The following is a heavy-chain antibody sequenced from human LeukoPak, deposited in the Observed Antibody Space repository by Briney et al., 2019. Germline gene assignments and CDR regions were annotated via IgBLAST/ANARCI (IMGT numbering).Heavy chain of an antibody. D-gene: IGHD6-13*01. CDR2: LDSDGSP. CDR3: ARAAAGRAYYHYGMDV. V-gene: IGHV3-53*01. CDR1: GFTVRSDD. Sequence: GGSPRLSCAAFGFTVRSDDMNWVRQAPGKGLEWVSILDSDGSPSYADSVKGRFTISRDNSKNTLDLQMNSLRAEDTAVYYCARAAAGRAYYHYGMDVWGQGTTVTVSS. J-gene: IGHJ6*02.